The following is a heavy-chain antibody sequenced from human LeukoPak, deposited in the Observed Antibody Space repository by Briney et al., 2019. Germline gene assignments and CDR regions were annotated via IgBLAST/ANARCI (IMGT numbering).Heavy chain of an antibody. Sequence: ASVKVSCKASGGTFSSYAISWVRQAPGQGLEWMGGIIPNFGTANYAQKFQGRVTITADESTSTAYMELSSLRSEDTAVYYCARESPTSGSFDYWGQGTLVTVSS. CDR1: GGTFSSYA. CDR2: IIPNFGTA. CDR3: ARESPTSGSFDY. J-gene: IGHJ4*02. D-gene: IGHD3-10*01. V-gene: IGHV1-69*13.